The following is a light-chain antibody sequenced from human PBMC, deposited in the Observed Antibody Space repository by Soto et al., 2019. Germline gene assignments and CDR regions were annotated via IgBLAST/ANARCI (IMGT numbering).Light chain of an antibody. V-gene: IGLV2-14*01. J-gene: IGLJ3*02. CDR2: EVS. CDR3: SSYTSSSTWV. CDR1: SSDVGGYNY. Sequence: QSALTQPASVSGSPGQSITISCTGTSSDVGGYNYVSWYQQHPGKAPKLMIYEVSNRPSGVSNRFSGSKSGNTASLTISRLKDEDEADYYCSSYTSSSTWVFGGGTKLTVL.